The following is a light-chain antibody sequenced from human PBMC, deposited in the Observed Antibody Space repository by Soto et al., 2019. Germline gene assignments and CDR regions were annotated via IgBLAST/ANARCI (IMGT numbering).Light chain of an antibody. CDR3: GTWDNSLSAYV. Sequence: QSALTQPPSVSAAPGQTVTISCSGSGSNIGNNFVSWYQHFPGTAPKLLIYDNSKRPSGIPDRFSGSKSGTSATLGITGLQTGDEADYYCGTWDNSLSAYVFGAGTKLTVL. CDR2: DNS. J-gene: IGLJ1*01. CDR1: GSNIGNNF. V-gene: IGLV1-51*01.